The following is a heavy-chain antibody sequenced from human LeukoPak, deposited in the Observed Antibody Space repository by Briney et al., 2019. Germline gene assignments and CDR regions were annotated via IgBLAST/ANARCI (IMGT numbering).Heavy chain of an antibody. V-gene: IGHV4-4*07. D-gene: IGHD5-18*01. J-gene: IGHJ3*02. Sequence: SETLSLTCTVSGGSISSYYWSWIRQPAGKGLEWIGRIYTSGSTNYNPSLKSRVTMSVDTSKNQFSLKLSSVTAADTAVYYCARNEIQLWKPGAFDIWGQGTMVTVSS. CDR1: GGSISSYY. CDR2: IYTSGST. CDR3: ARNEIQLWKPGAFDI.